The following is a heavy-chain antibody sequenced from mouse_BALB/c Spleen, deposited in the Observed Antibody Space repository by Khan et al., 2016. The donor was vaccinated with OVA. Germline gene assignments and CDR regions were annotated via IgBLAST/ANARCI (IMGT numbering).Heavy chain of an antibody. J-gene: IGHJ4*01. CDR3: ARPNYYGYALDY. D-gene: IGHD1-1*01. Sequence: EVELVESGPGLVKPSQSLSLTCTVTGYSITSNYAWSWIRQFPGNKLEWMGYISYSGSTNYNPSLKSRISVTRDTSENQFFLQLNSVTTEDTATXYCARPNYYGYALDYWGQGTSVTVSS. CDR2: ISYSGST. V-gene: IGHV3-2*02. CDR1: GYSITSNYA.